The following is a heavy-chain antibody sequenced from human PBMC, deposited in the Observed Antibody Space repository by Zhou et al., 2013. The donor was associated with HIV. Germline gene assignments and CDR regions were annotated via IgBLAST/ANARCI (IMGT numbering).Heavy chain of an antibody. D-gene: IGHD3-16*01. J-gene: IGHJ3*02. Sequence: QVQLQESGPGLVKPSETLSLTCTVSGDSVNRGSYWGWVRQTPGKGLEWIGSIYQGGATNYNPSLKSRITISMDTSNNHFSLKLTSVTVADTAMYYCAREVRGWGAFDIWGHGTMVTVSS. CDR1: GDSVNRGSY. V-gene: IGHV4-38-2*02. CDR2: IYQGGAT. CDR3: AREVRGWGAFDI.